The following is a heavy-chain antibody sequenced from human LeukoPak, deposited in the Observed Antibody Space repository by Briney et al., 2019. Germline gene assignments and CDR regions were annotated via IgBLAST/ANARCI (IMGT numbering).Heavy chain of an antibody. CDR2: ISSYNGNT. CDR1: GYTFTGYY. CDR3: ARNKYEYYYDSSGSQTFDY. J-gene: IGHJ4*02. D-gene: IGHD3-22*01. Sequence: ASVKVSCKASGYTFTGYYMHWVRQAPGQGLEWMGWISSYNGNTNYAQKLQGRVTMTTETSTSTAYMELRSLRSDDTAVYYCARNKYEYYYDSSGSQTFDYWGQGTLVTVSS. V-gene: IGHV1-18*04.